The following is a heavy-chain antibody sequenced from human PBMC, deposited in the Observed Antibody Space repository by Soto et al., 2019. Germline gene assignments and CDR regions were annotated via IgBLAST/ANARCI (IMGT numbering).Heavy chain of an antibody. CDR1: GFTFSDHA. Sequence: GSLRLSCAASGFTFSDHAMHWVRQAPGKGREWLAIIWKDGSNKFYAGSVKGRFTISRDNSKNTVYLQMNTLSAEDTAVYYCARALFPDVDIYAMDVWGQGTTVTVSS. D-gene: IGHD2-2*03. CDR3: ARALFPDVDIYAMDV. V-gene: IGHV3-33*01. J-gene: IGHJ6*02. CDR2: IWKDGSNK.